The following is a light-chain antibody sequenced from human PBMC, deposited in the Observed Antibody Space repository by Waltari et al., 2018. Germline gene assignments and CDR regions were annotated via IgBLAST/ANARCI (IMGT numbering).Light chain of an antibody. CDR1: ESISYY. CDR3: QQSDSTPYT. CDR2: AAS. Sequence: IPITQSPSSLPASVADRVTITCRASESISYYLNWYQQKPGKAPKYLIYAASSWHSGVPSRFSGSGSGTDVTLTISSLQPEDFATYFCQQSDSTPYTFGQGTKLEIK. V-gene: IGKV1-39*01. J-gene: IGKJ2*01.